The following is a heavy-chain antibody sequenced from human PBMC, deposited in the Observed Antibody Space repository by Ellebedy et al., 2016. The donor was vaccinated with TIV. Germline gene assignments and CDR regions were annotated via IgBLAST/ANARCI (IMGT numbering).Heavy chain of an antibody. CDR1: GYSFTSYW. J-gene: IGHJ4*02. D-gene: IGHD4-17*01. CDR2: IYPGDSDT. CDR3: ASTHGEDGDPLAFDY. Sequence: GESLKISCKGSGYSFTSYWIGWVRQMPGKGLEWMGIIYPGDSDTRYSPSFQGQVTISADKSISTAYLQWSSLKASDTAMYYCASTHGEDGDPLAFDYWGQGTLVTVSS. V-gene: IGHV5-51*01.